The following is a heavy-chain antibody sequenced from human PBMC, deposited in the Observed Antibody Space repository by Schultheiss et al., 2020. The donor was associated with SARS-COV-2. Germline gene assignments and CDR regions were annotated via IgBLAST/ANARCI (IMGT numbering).Heavy chain of an antibody. J-gene: IGHJ4*02. V-gene: IGHV4-39*07. CDR1: GGSISSTSYY. D-gene: IGHD2-15*01. CDR2: IYYSGST. CDR3: ARRGSGGMTFDH. Sequence: SQTLSLTCSVSGGSISSTSYYWGWIRQPPGKGLEWIGNIYYSGSTNYNPSLKSRVTISADTSKNQFSLKLSSVTAADTALYYCARRGSGGMTFDHWGQGTLVTVSS.